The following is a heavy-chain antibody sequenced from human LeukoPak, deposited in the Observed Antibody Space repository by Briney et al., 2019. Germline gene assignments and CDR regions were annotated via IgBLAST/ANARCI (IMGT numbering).Heavy chain of an antibody. CDR1: GGSIRSYY. CDR3: AREAHDSSGYYYGDYYYMDV. D-gene: IGHD3-22*01. J-gene: IGHJ6*03. V-gene: IGHV4-59*01. CDR2: MYYSGST. Sequence: SETLSLTCTVSGGSIRSYYWSWIRQPPGKGLEWIGYMYYSGSTNYNPSLKSRVTITVDTSKNQFSLKLSSVTAADTAVYYCAREAHDSSGYYYGDYYYMDVWGKGTTVTISS.